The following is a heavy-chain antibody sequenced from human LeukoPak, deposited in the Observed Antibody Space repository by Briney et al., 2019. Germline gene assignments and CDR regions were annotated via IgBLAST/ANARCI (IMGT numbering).Heavy chain of an antibody. CDR2: IYYSGST. J-gene: IGHJ3*02. D-gene: IGHD3-10*01. Sequence: SETLSLTCTVSGGSISSSSYYWGWIRQPPGKGLEWIANIYYSGSTYYNPSLKSRVTISVDTSKNQLSLKLSAVTAADTAVYYCARDTESLDAFDIWGQGTMVTVSS. CDR3: ARDTESLDAFDI. V-gene: IGHV4-39*02. CDR1: GGSISSSSYY.